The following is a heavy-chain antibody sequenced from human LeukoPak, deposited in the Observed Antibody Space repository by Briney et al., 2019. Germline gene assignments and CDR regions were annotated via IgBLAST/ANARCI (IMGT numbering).Heavy chain of an antibody. CDR2: IYSGGST. CDR1: GVTFSSNY. Sequence: GGSLRLSCAASGVTFSSNYMSWVRQATGKGLEWVSVIYSGGSTYYADSVEGRLTISRDNSKNTLYLQMSSQRAEDPAVYYCARVPGQQLVLDPWGQGTLVTVSS. V-gene: IGHV3-66*01. J-gene: IGHJ5*02. D-gene: IGHD6-13*01. CDR3: ARVPGQQLVLDP.